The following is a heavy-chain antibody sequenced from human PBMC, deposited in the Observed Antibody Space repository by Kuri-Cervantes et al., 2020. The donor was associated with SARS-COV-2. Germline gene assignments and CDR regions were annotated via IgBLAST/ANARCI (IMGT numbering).Heavy chain of an antibody. J-gene: IGHJ4*02. V-gene: IGHV4-34*01. CDR1: GGSISSYY. CDR3: ARGQRITMVRGVMGFDY. D-gene: IGHD3-10*01. Sequence: SETLSLTCTVSGGSISSYYWSWIRQPPGKGLEWIGEINHSGSTNYNPSLKSRVTITVDTSKNQFSLKLSSVTAAETAVYYCARGQRITMVRGVMGFDYWGQGTLVTVSS. CDR2: INHSGST.